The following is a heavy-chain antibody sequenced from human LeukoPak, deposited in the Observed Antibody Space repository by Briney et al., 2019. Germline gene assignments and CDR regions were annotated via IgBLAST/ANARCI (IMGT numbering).Heavy chain of an antibody. D-gene: IGHD3-3*01. CDR2: INPNSGGT. CDR1: GYTFTGYY. V-gene: IGHV1-2*06. J-gene: IGHJ4*02. Sequence: ASVKVSCTASGYTFTGYYMHWVRQAPGQGLEWMGRINPNSGGTNYAQKFQGRVTMTRDTSIRKAYMELSRLRSDDTAVYYCARVNSIRTIFGVVIGWDYWGQGTLVTVSS. CDR3: ARVNSIRTIFGVVIGWDY.